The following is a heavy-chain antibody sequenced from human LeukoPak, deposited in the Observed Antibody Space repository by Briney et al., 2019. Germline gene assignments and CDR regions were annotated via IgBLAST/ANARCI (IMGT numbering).Heavy chain of an antibody. V-gene: IGHV1-69*13. Sequence: ASVKVSCKASGGTFSSYAISWVRQAPGQGLEWMGGIIPIFGTANYAQKFQGRVTITADESTSTAYMELSSLRSEDSAVYYCARDSSEADWFSDLWGRGTLVSVSS. CDR2: IIPIFGTA. J-gene: IGHJ2*01. CDR3: ARDSSEADWFSDL. CDR1: GGTFSSYA.